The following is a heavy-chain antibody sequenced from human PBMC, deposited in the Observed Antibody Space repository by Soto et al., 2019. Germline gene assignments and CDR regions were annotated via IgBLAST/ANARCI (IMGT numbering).Heavy chain of an antibody. CDR1: GGSISSYY. V-gene: IGHV4-59*01. J-gene: IGHJ4*02. Sequence: QVQLQESGPGLVKPSETLSLTCTVSGGSISSYYWSWIRQPPGKGLEWIGYIYYSGSTNYNPSLKSRVTISVDTSKDQFSLKRSSVTAADTAVYYCARRYGPSFDYWGQGTLVTVSS. CDR2: IYYSGST. CDR3: ARRYGPSFDY. D-gene: IGHD4-17*01.